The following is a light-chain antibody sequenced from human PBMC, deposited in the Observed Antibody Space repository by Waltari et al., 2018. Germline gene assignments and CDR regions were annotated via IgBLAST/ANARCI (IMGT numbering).Light chain of an antibody. CDR2: DAS. CDR3: QQSYSAPLT. V-gene: IGKV1-39*01. J-gene: IGKJ4*01. Sequence: DIQMTQSPSSLSASVGDRVTITGRASQSIRSHLNWYQQKPGKAPKLLIYDASNLQSGVPSRFSGSGSGTDFTLTISRLQAEDFATYVCQQSYSAPLTFGGGAKVEIK. CDR1: QSIRSH.